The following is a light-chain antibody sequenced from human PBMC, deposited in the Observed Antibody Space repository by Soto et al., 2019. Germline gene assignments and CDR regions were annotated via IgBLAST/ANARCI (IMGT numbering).Light chain of an antibody. CDR2: EVS. Sequence: QSALTQPPSASGSPGQSVTISCTGTSSDVGGYSRVSWYQQHPGKAPKLMIYEVSKRPSGVPDRFFGSKSGNTASLTVSGLPAEDEADYYCSSYAGSNNWGVFGGGTKLTVL. V-gene: IGLV2-8*01. CDR1: SSDVGGYSR. CDR3: SSYAGSNNWGV. J-gene: IGLJ2*01.